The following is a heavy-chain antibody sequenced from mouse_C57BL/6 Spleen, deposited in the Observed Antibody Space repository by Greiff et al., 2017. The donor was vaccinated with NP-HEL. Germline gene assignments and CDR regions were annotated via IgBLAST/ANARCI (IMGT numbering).Heavy chain of an antibody. Sequence: VQLQQSGADLAKPGASVKLSCKASGYTFTSYWMHWVKQRPGQGLEWIGYINPSSGYTKYNQKFKDKATLTADKSSSTAYMQLSSLTYEDSAVYYCAGSNYVSRGDWYFDVWGTGTTVTVSS. V-gene: IGHV1-7*01. CDR3: AGSNYVSRGDWYFDV. CDR1: GYTFTSYW. J-gene: IGHJ1*03. D-gene: IGHD1-1*01. CDR2: INPSSGYT.